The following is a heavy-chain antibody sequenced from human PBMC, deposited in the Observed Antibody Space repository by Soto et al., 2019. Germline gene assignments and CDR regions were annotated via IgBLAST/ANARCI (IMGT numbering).Heavy chain of an antibody. CDR1: GFTFSSYW. CDR2: INSDGSNK. D-gene: IGHD2-2*01. J-gene: IGHJ4*02. CDR3: ARGPSSLTRFDY. V-gene: IGHV3-74*01. Sequence: GGSLRLSCAASGFTFSSYWMHWVRQAPGKGLVWVSRINSDGSNKYYADSVKGRFTISRDNSKNTLYLQMNSLRAEDTAVYYCARGPSSLTRFDYWGQGTLVTVSS.